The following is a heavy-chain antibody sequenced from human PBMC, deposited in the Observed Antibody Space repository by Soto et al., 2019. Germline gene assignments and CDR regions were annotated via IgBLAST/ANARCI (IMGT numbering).Heavy chain of an antibody. V-gene: IGHV1-46*01. CDR1: GYTFTSYY. Sequence: QVQLVQSGAEVKKPGASVKVSCKASGYTFTSYYMHWVRQAPGQGLAWMGIINPSGGSTSYAQKFQGRVTMTRDTSTSTVYMELSSLRSEDTAVYYCAKSLRFLEWSKRGGYGMDVWGQGTTVTVSS. D-gene: IGHD3-3*01. CDR2: INPSGGST. J-gene: IGHJ6*02. CDR3: AKSLRFLEWSKRGGYGMDV.